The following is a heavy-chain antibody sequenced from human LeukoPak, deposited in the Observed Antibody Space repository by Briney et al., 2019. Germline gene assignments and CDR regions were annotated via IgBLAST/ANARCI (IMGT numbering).Heavy chain of an antibody. CDR2: ISYDGSNK. D-gene: IGHD3-3*01. J-gene: IGHJ6*03. V-gene: IGHV3-30-3*01. Sequence: GGSLRLSCAASGFTFSSYAMHWVRQAPGKGLEWVAVISYDGSNKYYADSVKGRFTISRDNSKNTLYLQMNSLRAEDTAVYYCARGTIPPGQEYYFYMDVWGRGITVTVSS. CDR3: ARGTIPPGQEYYFYMDV. CDR1: GFTFSSYA.